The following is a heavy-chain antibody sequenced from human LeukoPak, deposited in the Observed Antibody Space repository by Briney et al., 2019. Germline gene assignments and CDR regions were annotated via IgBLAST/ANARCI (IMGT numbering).Heavy chain of an antibody. CDR2: IYYSGST. Sequence: SETLSLTCTVSGGSISSYYWSWLRQPPGKGLEWIGYIYYSGSTNYNPSLKSRVTISVDTSKNQFSLKLSSVTAADTAVYYCARGINWDPVDYWGQGTLVTVSS. D-gene: IGHD7-27*01. V-gene: IGHV4-59*01. J-gene: IGHJ4*02. CDR1: GGSISSYY. CDR3: ARGINWDPVDY.